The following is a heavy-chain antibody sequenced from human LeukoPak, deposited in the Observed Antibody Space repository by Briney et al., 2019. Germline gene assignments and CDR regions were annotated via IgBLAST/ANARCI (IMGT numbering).Heavy chain of an antibody. Sequence: GGSLRLSCAASGFTFSNAWMSWVRQAPGKGLEWVGRIKSKTDGGTTDYAATVKGRFTISRDDSKNTLYLQMNSLKTEDTAVYYCTTDDLLWFGELFLGGQGTLVTVSS. CDR3: TTDDLLWFGELFL. D-gene: IGHD3-10*01. V-gene: IGHV3-15*01. CDR2: IKSKTDGGTT. J-gene: IGHJ4*02. CDR1: GFTFSNAW.